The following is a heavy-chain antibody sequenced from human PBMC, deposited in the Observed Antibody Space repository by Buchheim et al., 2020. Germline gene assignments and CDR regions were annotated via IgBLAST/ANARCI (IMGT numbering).Heavy chain of an antibody. J-gene: IGHJ4*02. D-gene: IGHD4-23*01. CDR1: RFTVSTNY. CDR2: IYTSGST. CDR3: ARDHAGGSKYDY. V-gene: IGHV3-66*01. Sequence: EMQLVESGGGLVQPGGSLRLSCSASRFTVSTNYMTWVRQAPGKGLEWVSSIYTSGSTYYTDSVKGRFTISRDNAKDTLFLQMDNLRVEDTGVYYCARDHAGGSKYDYWGQGIL.